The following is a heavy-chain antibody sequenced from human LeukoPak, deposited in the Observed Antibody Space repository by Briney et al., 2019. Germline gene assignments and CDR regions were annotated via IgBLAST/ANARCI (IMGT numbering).Heavy chain of an antibody. Sequence: GGSLRLSCAASGFTFSTYNMNWVRQAPGKGLEWVAYITLSSTAIYYADSVRGRFTISRDNSKNTLYLQMNSLRAEDTAVYYCAKVPYYYDSSGYRGEYFDYWGQGTLVTVSS. D-gene: IGHD3-22*01. V-gene: IGHV3-48*01. CDR2: ITLSSTAI. CDR1: GFTFSTYN. J-gene: IGHJ4*02. CDR3: AKVPYYYDSSGYRGEYFDY.